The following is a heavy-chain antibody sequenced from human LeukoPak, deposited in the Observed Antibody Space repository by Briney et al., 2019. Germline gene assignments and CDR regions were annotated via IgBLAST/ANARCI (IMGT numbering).Heavy chain of an antibody. CDR2: IRDSSSYI. V-gene: IGHV3-21*01. J-gene: IGHJ4*02. D-gene: IGHD2-21*01. CDR3: AREGTAYCGGDCYLDY. Sequence: GGSLRLSCAASGFTFSTYSMNWVRQAPGKGLEWTSSIRDSSSYIYYADSVKGRFTLSRDNAKNSLYLQMSSLRAEDTAVYYCAREGTAYCGGDCYLDYWGQGTLVTVSS. CDR1: GFTFSTYS.